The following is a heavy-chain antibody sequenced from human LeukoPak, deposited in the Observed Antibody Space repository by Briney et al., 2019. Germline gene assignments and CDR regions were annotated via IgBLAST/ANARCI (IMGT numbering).Heavy chain of an antibody. CDR2: ISGSGGHT. D-gene: IGHD5-24*01. CDR1: GITFSSHA. V-gene: IGHV3-23*01. J-gene: IGHJ6*03. CDR3: AKGGAATMRDGYNYYYYYMEV. Sequence: GGSLRLSCAASGITFSSHAMSWVRQAPGKGLEWVSLISGSGGHTYYGDSVKGRFTISRDNSTNRLYLQMNSLRPEDTAVYCCAKGGAATMRDGYNYYYYYMEVWGRGTTVTVSS.